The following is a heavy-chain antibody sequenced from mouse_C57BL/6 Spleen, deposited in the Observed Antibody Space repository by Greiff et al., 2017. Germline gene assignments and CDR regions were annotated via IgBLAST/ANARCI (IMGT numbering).Heavy chain of an antibody. CDR1: GYTFTSYW. CDR3: ARSEVSITTVVAPMDY. J-gene: IGHJ4*01. D-gene: IGHD1-1*01. Sequence: QVQLQQPGAELVMPGASVKLSCKASGYTFTSYWMHWVKQRPGQGLEWIGEIDPSDSYTNYNQKFKGKSTLTVDKSSSTAYMQLSSLTSEDSAVYYCARSEVSITTVVAPMDYWGQGTSVTVSS. V-gene: IGHV1-69*01. CDR2: IDPSDSYT.